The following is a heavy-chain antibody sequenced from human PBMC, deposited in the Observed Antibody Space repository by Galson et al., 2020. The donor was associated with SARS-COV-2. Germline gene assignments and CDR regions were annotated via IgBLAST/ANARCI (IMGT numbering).Heavy chain of an antibody. D-gene: IGHD3-22*01. CDR2: IWYDGSNK. CDR3: ARNYDSNAFDI. V-gene: IGHV3-33*01. Sequence: GGSLRLSCAASGFTFSSYGMHWVRQAPGKGLEWVAVIWYDGSNKYYADSVKGRFTISRDNSKNTLYLQMNSLRAEDTAVYYCARNYDSNAFDIWGQGTMVTVSS. J-gene: IGHJ3*02. CDR1: GFTFSSYG.